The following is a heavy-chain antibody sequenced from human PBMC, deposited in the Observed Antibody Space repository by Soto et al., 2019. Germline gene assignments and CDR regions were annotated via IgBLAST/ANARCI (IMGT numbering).Heavy chain of an antibody. J-gene: IGHJ6*02. V-gene: IGHV3-30-3*01. Sequence: GGSLRLSCAASGFTFSSYAMHWVRQAPGKGLEWVAVISYDGSNKYYADSVKGRFTISRDNSKNTLYLQMNSLRAEDTAVYYCARDLGDGIAVAGTNYYYYYGMDVWGQGTTVTVSS. D-gene: IGHD6-19*01. CDR1: GFTFSSYA. CDR3: ARDLGDGIAVAGTNYYYYYGMDV. CDR2: ISYDGSNK.